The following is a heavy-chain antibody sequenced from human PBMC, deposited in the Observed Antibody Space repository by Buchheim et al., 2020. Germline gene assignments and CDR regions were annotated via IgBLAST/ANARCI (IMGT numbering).Heavy chain of an antibody. J-gene: IGHJ4*02. CDR3: AREVFH. D-gene: IGHD2/OR15-2a*01. V-gene: IGHV4-61*01. CDR2: VYYSGST. CDR1: GGSISSGNYY. Sequence: QVQLQESSPGLVKPSEPLSLTCTVSGGSISSGNYYWTWIRQPPGKGLEWIGYVYYSGSTTYNPSLKSRVSISVDTSKNQFSLRLNSMTAADTAVYYCAREVFHWGRGTL.